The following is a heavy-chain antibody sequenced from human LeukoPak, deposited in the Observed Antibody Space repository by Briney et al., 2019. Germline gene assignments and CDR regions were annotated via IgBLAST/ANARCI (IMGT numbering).Heavy chain of an antibody. CDR3: ARALPTSAWNFDY. D-gene: IGHD6-19*01. CDR2: ISGSGGRT. J-gene: IGHJ4*02. Sequence: GGSLRLSCAASGFTFSSYAMSWVRQAPGKGLEWVSTISGSGGRTYYADSVKGRFTISRDNSKNTLYLQINSLRAEDTAVYYCARALPTSAWNFDYWGQGTLVTVSS. CDR1: GFTFSSYA. V-gene: IGHV3-23*01.